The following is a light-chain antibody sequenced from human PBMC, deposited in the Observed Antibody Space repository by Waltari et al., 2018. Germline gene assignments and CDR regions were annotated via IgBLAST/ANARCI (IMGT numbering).Light chain of an antibody. CDR1: TSAVGGYNY. V-gene: IGLV2-11*01. CDR3: CSFAGTYTWV. J-gene: IGLJ3*02. CDR2: DVT. Sequence: SALTQPSSVSGPPGQSVTISFLGTTSAVGGYNYVSWYQHHPGKAPKLIIFDVTQRPSGVPDRFSGSKSANTASLTISGLQAEDEADYYCCSFAGTYTWVFGGGTKVTVL.